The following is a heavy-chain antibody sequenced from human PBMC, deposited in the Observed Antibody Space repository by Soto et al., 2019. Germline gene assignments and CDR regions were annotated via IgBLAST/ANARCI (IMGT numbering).Heavy chain of an antibody. CDR1: GFTFSSYG. D-gene: IGHD3-3*01. Sequence: ESGGGVVQPGRSLRLSCAASGFTFSSYGMHWVRQAPGKGLEWVAVIWYDGSNKYYADSVKGRFTISRDNSKDTLYLQMNSLRADDTAVYYCAKDFTIFGVVITAFDYWGQGTLVTVSS. V-gene: IGHV3-33*06. J-gene: IGHJ4*02. CDR3: AKDFTIFGVVITAFDY. CDR2: IWYDGSNK.